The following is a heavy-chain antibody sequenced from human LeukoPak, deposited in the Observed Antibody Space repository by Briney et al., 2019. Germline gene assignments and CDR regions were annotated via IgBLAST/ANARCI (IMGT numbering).Heavy chain of an antibody. CDR1: GLTFSTYW. Sequence: GGSLRLSCAASGLTFSTYWMSWVRQAPGKGLEWVANIKQDGSEKYYVDSVKGRFTISRDNTKNSLYLQMNSLRAEDTAVYYCARPPPRYSSSWPGAFDILGQGTMVTVSS. CDR3: ARPPPRYSSSWPGAFDI. J-gene: IGHJ3*02. D-gene: IGHD6-13*01. CDR2: IKQDGSEK. V-gene: IGHV3-7*01.